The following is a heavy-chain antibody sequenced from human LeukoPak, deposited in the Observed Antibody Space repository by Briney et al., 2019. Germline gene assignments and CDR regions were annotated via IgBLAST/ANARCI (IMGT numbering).Heavy chain of an antibody. J-gene: IGHJ5*02. CDR3: ARADRLHGGPYLIGP. Sequence: VASVKVSCKTSGHSFTDQYMHWVRQAPGQVLEWMGWINPNSGRTSAAQKFQGRVTITRDTSITTVYMEVSWLTSDDTAIYYCARADRLHGGPYLIGPWGQGTLVTVSS. D-gene: IGHD2-21*01. CDR1: GHSFTDQY. CDR2: INPNSGRT. V-gene: IGHV1-2*02.